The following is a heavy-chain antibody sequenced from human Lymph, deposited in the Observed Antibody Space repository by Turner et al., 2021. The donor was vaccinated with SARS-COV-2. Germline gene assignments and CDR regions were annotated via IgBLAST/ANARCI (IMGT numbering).Heavy chain of an antibody. J-gene: IGHJ4*02. Sequence: EVQLVESGGGLVKPGGFLRPPWAAPGFTFSTYSMNWVRQAPGKGLEWISSISSSSSYIYYADSVKGRFTISRDDAKNSLYLQMNSLRAEDTAVYYCARDIPTTADYFDYWGQGTLVTVSS. CDR1: GFTFSTYS. CDR3: ARDIPTTADYFDY. CDR2: ISSSSSYI. V-gene: IGHV3-21*01. D-gene: IGHD4-17*01.